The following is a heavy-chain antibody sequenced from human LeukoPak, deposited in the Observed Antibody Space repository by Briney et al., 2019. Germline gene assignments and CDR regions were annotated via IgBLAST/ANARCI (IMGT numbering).Heavy chain of an antibody. Sequence: PSETLSLTCAVYGGSFSGYYWSWIRQPPGKGLEWIGETNHSGSTNYNPSLKSRVTISVDTSKNQFSLKLSSVTAADTAVYYCARRPVRYFDWLPYYGMDVWGQGTTVTVSS. CDR1: GGSFSGYY. D-gene: IGHD3-9*01. CDR3: ARRPVRYFDWLPYYGMDV. J-gene: IGHJ6*02. V-gene: IGHV4-34*01. CDR2: TNHSGST.